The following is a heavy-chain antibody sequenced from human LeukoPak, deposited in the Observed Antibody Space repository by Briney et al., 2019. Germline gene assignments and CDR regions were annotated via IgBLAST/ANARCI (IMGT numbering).Heavy chain of an antibody. CDR2: ISAYNGNT. Sequence: ASVKVSCKASGYTFTSYGISWVRQAPGQGLEWMGWISAYNGNTNYALKLQGRVTMTTDTSTSTAYMELRSLRSDDTAVYYCARDAHYVWGSYRTRFDYWGQGTLVTVSS. CDR1: GYTFTSYG. V-gene: IGHV1-18*01. J-gene: IGHJ4*02. D-gene: IGHD3-16*02. CDR3: ARDAHYVWGSYRTRFDY.